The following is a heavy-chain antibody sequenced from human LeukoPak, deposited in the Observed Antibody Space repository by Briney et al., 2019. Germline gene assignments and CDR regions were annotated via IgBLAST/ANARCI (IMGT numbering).Heavy chain of an antibody. Sequence: SETLSLTCAVYGGSISSYYWSWIRQPPGKGLEWVGYIYYSGSINYNPSLKSRVSISVDTSKNQFSLKLRSVTAADTAVYYCARDSVSTALDYWGQGTLVTVSS. CDR2: IYYSGSI. V-gene: IGHV4-59*01. CDR3: ARDSVSTALDY. CDR1: GGSISSYY. D-gene: IGHD2/OR15-2a*01. J-gene: IGHJ4*02.